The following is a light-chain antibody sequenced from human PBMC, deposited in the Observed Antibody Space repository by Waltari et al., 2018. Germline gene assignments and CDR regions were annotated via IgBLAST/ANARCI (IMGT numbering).Light chain of an antibody. CDR2: AAS. CDR1: QSISKY. CDR3: QHHVRLPAT. J-gene: IGKJ1*01. V-gene: IGKV3-20*01. Sequence: EIVLTQSPGTLSLSPGERATLSCRASQSISKYLAWYQQRPGQAPRLLIYAASNRATGIPDRCSGGGSGTDVSLTISRLEPEDFAVYYCQHHVRLPATFGQGTKVEIK.